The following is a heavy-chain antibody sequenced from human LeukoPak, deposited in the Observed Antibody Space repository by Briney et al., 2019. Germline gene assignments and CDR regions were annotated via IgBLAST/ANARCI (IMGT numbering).Heavy chain of an antibody. CDR3: AREYYYDSSGSYYEGGSSDF. CDR1: GFXFSSYS. Sequence: GGSLRLSCAASGFXFSSYSITWVRQAPGKGLGWVSYISNGGRTIYYADSVKGRFTVFRDNAKNSLYLQMNSLRHEDTAVYYCAREYYYDSSGSYYEGGSSDFWGQGTLVTVSP. V-gene: IGHV3-48*02. D-gene: IGHD3-22*01. CDR2: ISNGGRTI. J-gene: IGHJ4*02.